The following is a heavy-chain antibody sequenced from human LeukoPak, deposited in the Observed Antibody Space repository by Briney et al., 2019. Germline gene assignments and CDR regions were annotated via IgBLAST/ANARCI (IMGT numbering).Heavy chain of an antibody. Sequence: PSETLSLTCAVYGGSFSGYYWSWIRQPPGKGLEWIGEINHSGSTNYNPSLKSRVTISVDTSKSQFSLKLSSVTAADTAVYYCARGGGYSYGPPFDPWGQGTLVTVSS. D-gene: IGHD5-18*01. CDR1: GGSFSGYY. J-gene: IGHJ5*02. CDR3: ARGGGYSYGPPFDP. CDR2: INHSGST. V-gene: IGHV4-34*01.